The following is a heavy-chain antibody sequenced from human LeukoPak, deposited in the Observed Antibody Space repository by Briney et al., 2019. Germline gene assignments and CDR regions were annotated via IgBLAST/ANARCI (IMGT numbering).Heavy chain of an antibody. Sequence: SETLSLTCTVSGGSISSYYWSWLRQPPGKGLEWIGYIYYSGSTNYNPSLKSRVTISVDTSKNQFSLKLSSVTAADTAVYYCARHAEMATITPGVYYYGMDVWGQGTTVTVSS. CDR1: GGSISSYY. V-gene: IGHV4-59*08. D-gene: IGHD5-24*01. CDR2: IYYSGST. J-gene: IGHJ6*02. CDR3: ARHAEMATITPGVYYYGMDV.